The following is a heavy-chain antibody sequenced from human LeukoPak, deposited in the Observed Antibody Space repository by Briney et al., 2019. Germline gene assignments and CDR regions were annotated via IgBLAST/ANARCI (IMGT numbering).Heavy chain of an antibody. J-gene: IGHJ4*02. D-gene: IGHD3-10*01. V-gene: IGHV1-69*06. CDR1: GGTFSSYA. CDR3: SREWSFELDY. CDR2: IIPIFGTA. Sequence: GSSVKLSCKASGGTFSSYAISWVRQAPGQGLEWMGGIIPIFGTANYAQKFQGRVPITADKSTSTAYMELSSLRSEDTAVYYCSREWSFELDYWGQGTLVTVSS.